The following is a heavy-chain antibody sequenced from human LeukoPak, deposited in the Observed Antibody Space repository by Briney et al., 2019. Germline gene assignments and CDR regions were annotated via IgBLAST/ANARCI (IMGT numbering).Heavy chain of an antibody. Sequence: GGSLTLTCAASGCTFSSYWLNWVRRPPGKGLEWVASINKDGSETYYVDSVKGGFTISRDNAKNSLYLQMNSLRAEDTAVYFCARDHFVDGSNWTIFFEFWGQGTLVTVSS. V-gene: IGHV3-7*01. D-gene: IGHD5-24*01. CDR2: INKDGSET. CDR3: ARDHFVDGSNWTIFFEF. CDR1: GCTFSSYW. J-gene: IGHJ4*02.